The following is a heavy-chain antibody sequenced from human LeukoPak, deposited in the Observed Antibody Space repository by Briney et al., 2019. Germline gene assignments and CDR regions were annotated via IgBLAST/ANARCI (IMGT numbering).Heavy chain of an antibody. Sequence: SETLSLTCDVSGSSISNSGYWGWIRQSPGKGLQWMGSVYHGGSTYYEPSLKRRVTISVDTSKNQFSLKLTSVTAADTAIYFCAVKSAYTLWFADWGQGILVTVSS. D-gene: IGHD5-18*01. CDR2: VYHGGST. CDR1: GSSISNSGY. V-gene: IGHV4-38-2*01. CDR3: AVKSAYTLWFAD. J-gene: IGHJ1*01.